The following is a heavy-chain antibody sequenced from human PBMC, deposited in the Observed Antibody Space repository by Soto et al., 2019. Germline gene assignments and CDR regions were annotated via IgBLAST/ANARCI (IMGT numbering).Heavy chain of an antibody. CDR3: ARGGTGSGSYYVCYYGMDV. D-gene: IGHD3-10*01. Sequence: SETLSLTCTVSGGSISSYYWSWIRQPPGKGLEWIGYIYYSGSTNYNPSLKSRVTISVDTSKNQFSLKLSSVTAADTAVYYCARGGTGSGSYYVCYYGMDVWGQCTPVTVSS. J-gene: IGHJ6*02. V-gene: IGHV4-59*01. CDR2: IYYSGST. CDR1: GGSISSYY.